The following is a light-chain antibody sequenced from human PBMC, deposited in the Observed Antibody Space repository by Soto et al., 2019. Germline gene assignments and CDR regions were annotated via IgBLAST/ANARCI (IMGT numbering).Light chain of an antibody. V-gene: IGLV2-8*01. CDR1: RSAVGGYNY. CDR2: EVN. CDR3: SSYAGTKNGV. J-gene: IGLJ2*01. Sequence: QSALTQPPSASGSPGQSVAISCTGTRSAVGGYNYVSWYQHHPGKAPKLMIYEVNKRPSGVPDRFSGSKSGNTASLTVSGLQVEDEADYYCSSYAGTKNGVFGGGTKLTVL.